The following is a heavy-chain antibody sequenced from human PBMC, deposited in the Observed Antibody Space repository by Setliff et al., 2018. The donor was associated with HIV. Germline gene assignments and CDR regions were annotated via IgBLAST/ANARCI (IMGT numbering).Heavy chain of an antibody. CDR1: GYTFTGYF. D-gene: IGHD2-8*01. CDR2: IIPNSAGT. J-gene: IGHJ3*02. CDR3: ATKVYCTNGVCLDAFDI. V-gene: IGHV1-2*06. Sequence: VSCKASGYTFTGYFIHWVRQAPGQGLEWMGRIIPNSAGTNYAQRFQGRVTMTRDTSISTAYMELSRLRSDDTAVYYCATKVYCTNGVCLDAFDIWGQGTMVTVSS.